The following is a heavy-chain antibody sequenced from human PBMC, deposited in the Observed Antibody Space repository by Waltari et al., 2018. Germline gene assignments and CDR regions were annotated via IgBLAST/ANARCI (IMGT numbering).Heavy chain of an antibody. Sequence: QVQLVESGGGVVQPGRSLRLSCAASGFTFSSYGMHWVRQAPGKGLEWVAVISYDGSNKYYEDSVNGRFTISRDNSKNTLYLQMNSLRAEDTAVYYCAAVDVVYYFDYWGQGTLVTVSS. D-gene: IGHD2-15*01. J-gene: IGHJ4*02. CDR3: AAVDVVYYFDY. V-gene: IGHV3-30*03. CDR1: GFTFSSYG. CDR2: ISYDGSNK.